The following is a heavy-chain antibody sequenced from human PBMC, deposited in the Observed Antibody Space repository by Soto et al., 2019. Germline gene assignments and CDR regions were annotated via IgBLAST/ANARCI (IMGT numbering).Heavy chain of an antibody. D-gene: IGHD3-3*01. V-gene: IGHV3-21*01. Sequence: PGGSLRLSCEAAGFAFNSYGINWVRQAPGKGLEWVSFISGSSCNIYYGDSVRGRFTISRDNAKKSVYLQMNSLRVEDTAIYYCAKFPRGNYEPSWGQGTLVTVSS. CDR3: AKFPRGNYEPS. J-gene: IGHJ5*02. CDR1: GFAFNSYG. CDR2: ISGSSCNI.